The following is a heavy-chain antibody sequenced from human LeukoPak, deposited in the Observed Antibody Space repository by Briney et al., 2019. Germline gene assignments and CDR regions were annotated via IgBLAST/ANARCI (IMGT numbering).Heavy chain of an antibody. J-gene: IGHJ4*02. V-gene: IGHV3-23*01. CDR1: GFTFSSYA. Sequence: GGSLRLSCAASGFTFSSYAMSWVRQAPGKGLEWVSAISGSGGSTYYADSVKGRFTISRDNSKNTLYLQMNSLRAEDTAVYHCAKGYSSSWYPCFDYWGQGTLVTVSS. CDR2: ISGSGGST. D-gene: IGHD6-13*01. CDR3: AKGYSSSWYPCFDY.